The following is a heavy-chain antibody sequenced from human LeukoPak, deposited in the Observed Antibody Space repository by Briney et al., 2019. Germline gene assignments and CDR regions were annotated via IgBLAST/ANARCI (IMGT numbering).Heavy chain of an antibody. V-gene: IGHV4-39*07. J-gene: IGHJ4*02. D-gene: IGHD2-21*02. CDR3: AKSYFCGDCYPDY. CDR2: IFYSGST. CDR1: RGSISSSSYY. Sequence: NPSETLSLTCTVSRGSISSSSYYWGWIRQPPGKGLDWLGSIFYSGSTYYNPSLNSRVTISVDTSKNQFSLKLSSVTAADTAVYFFAKSYFCGDCYPDYWGQGTLVTVSS.